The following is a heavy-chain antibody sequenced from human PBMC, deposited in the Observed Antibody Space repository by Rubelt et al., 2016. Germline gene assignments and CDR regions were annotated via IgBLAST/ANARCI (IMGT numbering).Heavy chain of an antibody. CDR2: FLYSGST. J-gene: IGHJ4*02. CDR1: GASINTNY. Sequence: QVQLQESGPGLVKASETLSLTCTVSGASINTNYCTWIRQSPGEGLEWIGYFLYSGSTNFNPSLRSRATISLDTSKNQFSLRLRSVTAADTAVYYCATGWMITNLDHWGQGTLVAVSS. CDR3: ATGWMITNLDH. V-gene: IGHV4-59*12. D-gene: IGHD3-16*01.